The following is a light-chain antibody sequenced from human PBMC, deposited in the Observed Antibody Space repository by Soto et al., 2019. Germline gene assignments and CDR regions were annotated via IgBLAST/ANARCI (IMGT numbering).Light chain of an antibody. CDR2: GAS. CDR3: QQYGNSPWT. J-gene: IGKJ1*01. Sequence: EIVLTQSPGTMSLSPGERATLSCRASQSISKNDLAWFQQKLGQSPRILIYGASNRAPDIPDRFSGSESGTDFTLTISRLEPEDCAVSYCQQYGNSPWTFGQGNKVEIK. V-gene: IGKV3-20*01. CDR1: QSISKND.